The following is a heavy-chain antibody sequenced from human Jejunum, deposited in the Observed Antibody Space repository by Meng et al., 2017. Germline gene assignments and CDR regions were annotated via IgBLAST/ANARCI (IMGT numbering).Heavy chain of an antibody. CDR1: GFTFHNYA. D-gene: IGHD3-22*01. V-gene: IGHV3-23*01. J-gene: IGHJ4*02. Sequence: GESLKISCAASGFTFHNYAMSWVRQAPGKGLEWVSAISCGGSSAYYADSVKGRFTISRDKSKNTLYLQMNSLRAEDTAVYYCAKDTRKNYYDSSGYSIDSWGQGTLVTVSS. CDR2: ISCGGSSA. CDR3: AKDTRKNYYDSSGYSIDS.